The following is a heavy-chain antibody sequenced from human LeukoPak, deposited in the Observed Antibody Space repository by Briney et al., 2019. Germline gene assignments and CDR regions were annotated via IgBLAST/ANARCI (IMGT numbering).Heavy chain of an antibody. CDR2: ISGSGGST. D-gene: IGHD3-10*01. Sequence: PGGSLRLSCAASGFTFSSYAMSWVRQAPGKGLNWVSGISGSGGSTYYADSVKGRFTISRDNAKNSLYLQMNSLRVEDTAVYYCTRGPRAGSGFDYWGQGTLVTVSS. CDR1: GFTFSSYA. CDR3: TRGPRAGSGFDY. V-gene: IGHV3-23*01. J-gene: IGHJ4*02.